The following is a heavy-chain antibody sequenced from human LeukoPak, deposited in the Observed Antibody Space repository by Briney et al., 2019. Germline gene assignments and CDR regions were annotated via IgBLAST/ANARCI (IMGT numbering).Heavy chain of an antibody. Sequence: GGSLRLSCAASGFTFSSYGMHWVRQAPGKGLGWVAVISYDGSNKYYADSVKGRFTISRDNSKNTLYLQMNSLRAEDTAVYYCANPSEGSSGYQPAHWGQGTPVTVSS. D-gene: IGHD3-22*01. CDR3: ANPSEGSSGYQPAH. V-gene: IGHV3-30*18. CDR2: ISYDGSNK. CDR1: GFTFSSYG. J-gene: IGHJ4*02.